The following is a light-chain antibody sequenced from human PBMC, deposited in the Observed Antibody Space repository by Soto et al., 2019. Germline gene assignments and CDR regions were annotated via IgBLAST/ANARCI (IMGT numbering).Light chain of an antibody. J-gene: IGKJ5*01. CDR3: QQRSSWPPVIT. CDR2: DAS. CDR1: QTFSSH. V-gene: IGKV3-11*01. Sequence: EIVLTQSPATLSLSPGERATLSYSASQTFSSHLAWYQQKPGQAPRLLIYDASKRATGIPARFSGRGSGTDFTLTISSLEPEDFAVYYCQQRSSWPPVITFGQGTRLEIK.